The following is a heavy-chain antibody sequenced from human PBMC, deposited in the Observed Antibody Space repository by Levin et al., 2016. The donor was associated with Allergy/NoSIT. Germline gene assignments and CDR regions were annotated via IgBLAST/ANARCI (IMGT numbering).Heavy chain of an antibody. V-gene: IGHV4-59*01. J-gene: IGHJ4*02. Sequence: GSLRLSCTVSGGSISSYYWSWIRQPPGKGLEWIGYIYYSGSTNYNPSLKSRVTISVDTSKNQFSLKLSSVTAADTAVYYCARSENDYFDYWGQGTLVTVSS. D-gene: IGHD1-1*01. CDR3: ARSENDYFDY. CDR1: GGSISSYY. CDR2: IYYSGST.